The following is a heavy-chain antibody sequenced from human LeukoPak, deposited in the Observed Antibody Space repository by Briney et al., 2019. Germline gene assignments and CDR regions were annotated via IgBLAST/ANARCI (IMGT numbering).Heavy chain of an antibody. CDR1: GYSFTSYW. V-gene: IGHV5-51*01. D-gene: IGHD1-26*01. Sequence: PGESLKISCKGSGYSFTSYWIGWVRQMPGKGLEWVGIIYPGDSDTRYSPSFQGQVTISADNSISTAYLQWSSLKASDTAMYYCARYSGSRPYYFDYWGQGTLVTVSS. CDR2: IYPGDSDT. CDR3: ARYSGSRPYYFDY. J-gene: IGHJ4*02.